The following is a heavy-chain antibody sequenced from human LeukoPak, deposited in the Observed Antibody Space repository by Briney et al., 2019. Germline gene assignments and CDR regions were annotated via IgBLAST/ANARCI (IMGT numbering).Heavy chain of an antibody. V-gene: IGHV3-21*01. CDR3: ARETYYSGSGSGGWLDP. Sequence: AGTLRLSCGASGFNFETYNMHWIRQAPGKGLKWVSSIDGRRGTIYYADAVQGRFTISRDNAKDSLFLQMNSLRAEDTAIYFCARETYYSGSGSGGWLDPWGQGSLVTVSS. D-gene: IGHD3-10*01. CDR1: GFNFETYN. CDR2: IDGRRGTI. J-gene: IGHJ5*02.